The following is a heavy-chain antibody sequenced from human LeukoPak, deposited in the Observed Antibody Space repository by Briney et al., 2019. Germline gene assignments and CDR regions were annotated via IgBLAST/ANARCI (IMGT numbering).Heavy chain of an antibody. CDR1: GGSISSGSYY. V-gene: IGHV4-61*02. J-gene: IGHJ4*02. D-gene: IGHD3-22*01. CDR2: IYTSGST. CDR3: ARDSYYDSSGYSYYFDY. Sequence: SETLSLTCTVSGGSISSGSYYWSWIRQPAGKGLEWIGRIYTSGSTNYNPSLKSRVTISVDTSKNQFSLKLSSVTAADTAVYYCARDSYYDSSGYSYYFDYWGKGTLVTVSS.